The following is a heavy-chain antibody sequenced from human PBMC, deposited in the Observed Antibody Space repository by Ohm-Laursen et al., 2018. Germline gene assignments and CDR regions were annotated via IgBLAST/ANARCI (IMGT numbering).Heavy chain of an antibody. D-gene: IGHD4-17*01. J-gene: IGHJ4*02. CDR3: ARDDDGEDY. Sequence: SLRLSCAASGFTFSNFWMNWVRQAPGKGLEWVANIKQDGSVKYYVDSVKGRFTISRDNAKNSVYLQLNSLRNEDTAVYYCARDDDGEDYWGQGTLVTVSP. CDR1: GFTFSNFW. V-gene: IGHV3-7*01. CDR2: IKQDGSVK.